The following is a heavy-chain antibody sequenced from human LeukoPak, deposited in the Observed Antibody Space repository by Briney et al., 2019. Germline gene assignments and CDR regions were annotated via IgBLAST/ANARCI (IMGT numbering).Heavy chain of an antibody. Sequence: GGSLRLSCAASGFTFSTYVMHWVRQAPGKALELVAVIWYDGSNNYYADSVKGRFTISRDNSKHTLSLPMNSLRAEDTAVYYCARDPATVTSYFDYWGQGTLVTVSS. CDR3: ARDPATVTSYFDY. J-gene: IGHJ4*02. V-gene: IGHV3-33*01. CDR2: IWYDGSNN. CDR1: GFTFSTYV. D-gene: IGHD4-17*01.